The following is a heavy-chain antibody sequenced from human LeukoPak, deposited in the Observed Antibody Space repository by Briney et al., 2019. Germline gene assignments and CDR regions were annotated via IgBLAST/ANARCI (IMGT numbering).Heavy chain of an antibody. J-gene: IGHJ4*02. CDR2: IKEDGSEK. Sequence: GGSLRLSCAASRFTFSRYWMSWVRQAPGKGLEWVANIKEDGSEKYYVDSVKGRFTISRDNAKNSLYLQMNSPRAEDTAVYYCARHNMGYFDYWGQGTLVTVSS. D-gene: IGHD3-10*01. V-gene: IGHV3-7*01. CDR3: ARHNMGYFDY. CDR1: RFTFSRYW.